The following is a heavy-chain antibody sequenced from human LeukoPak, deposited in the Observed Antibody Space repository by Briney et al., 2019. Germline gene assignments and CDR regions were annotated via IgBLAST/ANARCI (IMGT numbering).Heavy chain of an antibody. CDR2: FDPEDGET. V-gene: IGHV1-24*01. Sequence: ASVKVSCKVSGYTLTELSMHWVRQAPGKGLEWMGGFDPEDGETIYAQKFQGRVTMTEDTSTDTAYMELSSLRSEGTAVYYCATLYSGSYYFDYWGQGTLVTVSS. CDR3: ATLYSGSYYFDY. D-gene: IGHD1-26*01. J-gene: IGHJ4*02. CDR1: GYTLTELS.